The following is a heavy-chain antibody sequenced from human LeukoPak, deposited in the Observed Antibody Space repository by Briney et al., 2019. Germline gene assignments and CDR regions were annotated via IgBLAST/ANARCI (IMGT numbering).Heavy chain of an antibody. D-gene: IGHD5/OR15-5a*01. Sequence: PGGSLRLSCVASGFTFSSFDMNWVRQAPGKGLEWVAVIWSDGSNKYYADSVKGRFTISRDNSKNTLYLQMNSLRAEDTAVYYCARRRYSVYDFDYWGQGTLVTVSS. CDR3: ARRRYSVYDFDY. J-gene: IGHJ4*02. V-gene: IGHV3-33*08. CDR2: IWSDGSNK. CDR1: GFTFSSFD.